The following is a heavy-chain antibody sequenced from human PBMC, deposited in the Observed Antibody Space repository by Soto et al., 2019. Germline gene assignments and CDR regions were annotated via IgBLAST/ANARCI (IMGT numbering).Heavy chain of an antibody. CDR3: ARRNIAVAGTGDY. D-gene: IGHD6-19*01. CDR1: GFTFSSYG. CDR2: IWYDGSNK. J-gene: IGHJ4*02. V-gene: IGHV3-33*01. Sequence: QVQLVESGGGEVQPGRSLRLSCAASGFTFSSYGMHWVRQAPGKGLEWVAVIWYDGSNKYYADSVKGRFTISRDNSKNTLYLQMNSLRAEDTAVYYCARRNIAVAGTGDYWGQGTLVTVSS.